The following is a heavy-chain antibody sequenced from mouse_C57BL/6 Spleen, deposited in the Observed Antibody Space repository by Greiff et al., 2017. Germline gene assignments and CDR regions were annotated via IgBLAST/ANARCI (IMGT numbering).Heavy chain of an antibody. J-gene: IGHJ2*01. Sequence: EVQLVESGEGLVKPGGSLKLSCAASGFTFSSYAMSWVRQTPEKRLEWVAYISSGGDYIYYADTVKGRFTISRDNARNTLYLQMSSLKSEDTAMYYCTRTGTPLYYFDYWGQGTTLTVSS. D-gene: IGHD4-1*01. CDR2: ISSGGDYI. CDR1: GFTFSSYA. V-gene: IGHV5-9-1*02. CDR3: TRTGTPLYYFDY.